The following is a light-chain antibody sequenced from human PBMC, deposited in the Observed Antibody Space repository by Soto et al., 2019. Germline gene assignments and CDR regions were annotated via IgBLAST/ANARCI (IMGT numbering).Light chain of an antibody. V-gene: IGKV3-20*01. CDR1: QSVSSSY. CDR3: QQYGSSLWT. CDR2: GAS. J-gene: IGKJ1*01. Sequence: EVVLTQSPGTLSLSPGERATLSCRASQSVSSSYLAWYQQKLGQAPRLLIYGASTRATGIPDRFSGSGSGTDFTLTINRLEPEDFAVYYCQQYGSSLWTLGQGTKVDSK.